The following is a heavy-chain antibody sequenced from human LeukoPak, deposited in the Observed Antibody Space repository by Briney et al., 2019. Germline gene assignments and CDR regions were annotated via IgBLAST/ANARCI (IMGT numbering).Heavy chain of an antibody. J-gene: IGHJ4*02. CDR3: TREQKLWGYSGSQTAFDY. CDR1: GFTFSNAW. V-gene: IGHV3-7*03. D-gene: IGHD1-26*01. Sequence: PGGSLRLSCAASGFTFSNAWMSWVRQAPGKGLEWVANIKQDGSKKYYVDSVKGRFTISRDNAKNSLYLQMNSLKTEDTAVYYCTREQKLWGYSGSQTAFDYWGQGTLVTVSS. CDR2: IKQDGSKK.